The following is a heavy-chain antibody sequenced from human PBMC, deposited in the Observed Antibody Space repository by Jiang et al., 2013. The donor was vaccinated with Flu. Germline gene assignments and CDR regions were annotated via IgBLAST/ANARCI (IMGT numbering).Heavy chain of an antibody. CDR3: ARVDTHMVPGHFDC. V-gene: IGHV4-59*01. D-gene: IGHD5-18*01. Sequence: GPGLVKPSETLSLTCAVSGDSISGYFWSWIRQPPGKGLEWIGCIYDDGSTNYNPSLKSRATISLDTSKNQFSLKLTSVTAADTAVYYCARVDTHMVPGHFDCWGPGTLVTVSS. CDR1: GDSISGYF. J-gene: IGHJ4*02. CDR2: IYDDGST.